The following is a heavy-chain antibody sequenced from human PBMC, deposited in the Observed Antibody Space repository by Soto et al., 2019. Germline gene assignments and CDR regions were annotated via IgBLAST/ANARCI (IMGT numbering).Heavy chain of an antibody. J-gene: IGHJ4*02. CDR1: GFTFSSYA. V-gene: IGHV3-23*01. D-gene: IGHD2-15*01. Sequence: PGGSLRLSCAASGFTFSSYAMSWVRQAPGKGLEWVSAISGSGGSTYYADSVKGRFTISRDNSKNTLYLQMNSLRAEDTAVYYSAKDPYYCSGGSCYQYYFDYWGQGTLVTVSS. CDR3: AKDPYYCSGGSCYQYYFDY. CDR2: ISGSGGST.